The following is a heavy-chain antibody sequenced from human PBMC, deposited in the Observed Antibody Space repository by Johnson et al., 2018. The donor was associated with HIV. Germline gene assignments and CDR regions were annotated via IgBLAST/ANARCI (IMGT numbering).Heavy chain of an antibody. D-gene: IGHD3-22*01. CDR2: IDTTGDT. J-gene: IGHJ3*02. CDR1: GFTFSAYE. Sequence: VQLVESGGGSLQPGGSLRLSCAASGFTFSAYEMHWVRQSTGKGMEWVSSIDTTGDTYYPDSMKGRFTISRENAKSSLYLQMHSLTVGDTAVYYCARQGLTVDALDTSGYFSAAFDMWGQGTMVTVSS. V-gene: IGHV3-13*01. CDR3: ARQGLTVDALDTSGYFSAAFDM.